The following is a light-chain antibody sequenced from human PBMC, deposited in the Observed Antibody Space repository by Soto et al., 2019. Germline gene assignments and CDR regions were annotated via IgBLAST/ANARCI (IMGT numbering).Light chain of an antibody. CDR1: RRNVGCYNY. J-gene: IGLJ1*01. CDR2: DVS. Sequence: QSVLTQPAPVSGSPGQSITISCTGTRRNVGCYNYVSWYQQHPGKAPKLMICDVSNRPSGVSNRFSGSKSGNTASLTISGLQAEDEADYYCSSYTSSSTLEVFGTGTKVTVL. V-gene: IGLV2-14*03. CDR3: SSYTSSSTLEV.